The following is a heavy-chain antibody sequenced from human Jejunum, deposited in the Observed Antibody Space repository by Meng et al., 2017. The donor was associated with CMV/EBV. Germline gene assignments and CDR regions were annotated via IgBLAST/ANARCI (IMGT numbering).Heavy chain of an antibody. Sequence: FTFSGYWMSWVRQGPGKGLEWVANIKQDGSEKYYVESVKGRFTISRDNAKNSLYLQMNSLRAEDTAVYYCTRNLGAAFWSGYAFDFWGQGTLVTVSS. CDR2: IKQDGSEK. J-gene: IGHJ4*02. D-gene: IGHD3-3*01. V-gene: IGHV3-7*01. CDR3: TRNLGAAFWSGYAFDF. CDR1: FTFSGYW.